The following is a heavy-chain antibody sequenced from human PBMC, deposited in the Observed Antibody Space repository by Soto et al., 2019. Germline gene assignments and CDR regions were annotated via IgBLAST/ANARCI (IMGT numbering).Heavy chain of an antibody. V-gene: IGHV3-23*01. Sequence: GGSLRLSCAASGFTFSSYAMSWVRQAPGKGLEWVSAISGSGGSTYYADSVKGRFTISRDNSKNTLYLQMNSLRAEDTAVYYCATLMVHDFWSGYYVKNFDYWGQGTLVTVSS. CDR3: ATLMVHDFWSGYYVKNFDY. J-gene: IGHJ4*02. D-gene: IGHD3-3*01. CDR2: ISGSGGST. CDR1: GFTFSSYA.